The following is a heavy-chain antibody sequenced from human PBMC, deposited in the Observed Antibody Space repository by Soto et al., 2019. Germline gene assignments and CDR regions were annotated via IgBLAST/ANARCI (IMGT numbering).Heavy chain of an antibody. D-gene: IGHD1-26*01. J-gene: IGHJ6*03. V-gene: IGHV3-49*03. CDR2: IRSKAYGGTT. CDR3: TRDISGSYYYMDV. CDR1: GFTVGDDA. Sequence: GGSLRLSWTASGFTVGDDAMSWFRQAPGKGMEWVGFIRSKAYGGTTEYAASVKGRFTISRDDSQSIAYLQMNSLKTEDAAVFYCTRDISGSYYYMDVLGKGTSVPVSS.